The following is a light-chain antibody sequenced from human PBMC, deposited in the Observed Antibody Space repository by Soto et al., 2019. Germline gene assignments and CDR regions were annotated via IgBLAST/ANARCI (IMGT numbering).Light chain of an antibody. J-gene: IGLJ1*01. V-gene: IGLV2-8*01. CDR2: EVS. Sequence: QSALAQPPSASGSPGQSVTISCTGTSSDVGGYNYVSWYQQHPGKAPKLMIYEVSKRPSGVPDRFSGSKSGNTASLTVSGLQAEDEADYYCSSYVGSNNLNVFGTGTKVTVL. CDR1: SSDVGGYNY. CDR3: SSYVGSNNLNV.